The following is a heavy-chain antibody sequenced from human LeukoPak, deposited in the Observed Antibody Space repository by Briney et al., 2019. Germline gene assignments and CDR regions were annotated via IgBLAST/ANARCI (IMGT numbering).Heavy chain of an antibody. CDR3: ARQYSSGWYYYYGLDV. D-gene: IGHD6-19*01. J-gene: IGHJ6*04. Sequence: SQTLSLTCAISGDSVSSNTAAWNWIRQSPSRGLEWLGRTYYRSKWYNDYAVSVKSRITINPDTSKNQFSLQLNSVTPEDAAVYYCARQYSSGWYYYYGLDVWGKGTTVTVPS. V-gene: IGHV6-1*01. CDR1: GDSVSSNTAA. CDR2: TYYRSKWYN.